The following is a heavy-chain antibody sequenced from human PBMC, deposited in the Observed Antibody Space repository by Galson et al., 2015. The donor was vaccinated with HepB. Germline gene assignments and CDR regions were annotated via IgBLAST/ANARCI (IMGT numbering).Heavy chain of an antibody. CDR3: AREWSGTKMGEWWLDY. Sequence: SVKVSCKASGYTFTSYAMNWVRQAPGQGLEWMGWINTNTGNPTYAQGFTGRFVFSLDTSVSTAYLQISSLKAEDTAVYYCAREWSGTKMGEWWLDYWGQGTLVTVSS. V-gene: IGHV7-4-1*02. J-gene: IGHJ4*02. CDR2: INTNTGNP. D-gene: IGHD1-7*01. CDR1: GYTFTSYA.